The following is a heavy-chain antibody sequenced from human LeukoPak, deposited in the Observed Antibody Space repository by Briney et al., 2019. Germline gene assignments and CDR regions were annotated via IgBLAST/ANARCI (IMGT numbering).Heavy chain of an antibody. D-gene: IGHD3-10*01. Sequence: GGSLRLSCAASGFRFSTYWMSWVRQAPGKGLGWVANIKQDGSEKYYVDSVKGRFTISRDNAKNTLYLQMNSLRAEDTAVYYCVGSPFFDYWGQGTLVTVSS. CDR3: VGSPFFDY. J-gene: IGHJ4*02. CDR2: IKQDGSEK. V-gene: IGHV3-7*01. CDR1: GFRFSTYW.